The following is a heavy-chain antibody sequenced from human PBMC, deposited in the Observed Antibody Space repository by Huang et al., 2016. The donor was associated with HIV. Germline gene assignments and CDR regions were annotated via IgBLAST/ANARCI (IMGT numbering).Heavy chain of an antibody. D-gene: IGHD3-22*01. Sequence: EVQLVQSGGLLVKPGGSLRLSCAASGFHLSDYTMNWVRQAPGKGLEWVSSSSGGGSHIFYADSVTGRFTVSRDNANDTLFLQMNSLRAEDTAVYYCTRRVTDYDSRWFDPWGPGTLVTVSS. CDR2: SSGGGSHI. J-gene: IGHJ5*02. CDR1: GFHLSDYT. CDR3: TRRVTDYDSRWFDP. V-gene: IGHV3-21*02.